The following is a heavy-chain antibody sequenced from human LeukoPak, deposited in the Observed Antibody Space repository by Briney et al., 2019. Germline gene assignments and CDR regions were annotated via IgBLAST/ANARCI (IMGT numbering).Heavy chain of an antibody. J-gene: IGHJ3*02. Sequence: GGSLRLSCAASGFTFSSYSMNRVRQAPGKGLEWVSSISSSSSYIYYADSVKGRFTISRDNAKNSLYLQMNSLRAEDTAVYYCARNIAAAGTDDAFDIWGQGTMVTVSS. D-gene: IGHD6-13*01. CDR3: ARNIAAAGTDDAFDI. CDR2: ISSSSSYI. V-gene: IGHV3-21*01. CDR1: GFTFSSYS.